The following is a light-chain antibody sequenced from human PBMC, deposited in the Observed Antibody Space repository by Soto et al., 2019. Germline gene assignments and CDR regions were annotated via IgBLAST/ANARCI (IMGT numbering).Light chain of an antibody. J-gene: IGKJ1*01. Sequence: GDRVAITCRASQGISSYLAWYQQKPGKAPKLLIYAASTLQSGVPSRFSGSGSGTEFTLTISSLQPEDFATYYCQHLNGYPRTFGQGTKVEIK. CDR2: AAS. CDR1: QGISSY. V-gene: IGKV1-9*01. CDR3: QHLNGYPRT.